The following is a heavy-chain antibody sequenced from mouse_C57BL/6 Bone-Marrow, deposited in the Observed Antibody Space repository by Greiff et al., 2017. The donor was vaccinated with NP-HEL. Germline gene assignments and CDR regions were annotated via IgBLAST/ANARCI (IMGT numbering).Heavy chain of an antibody. J-gene: IGHJ3*01. V-gene: IGHV1-55*01. Sequence: QVHVKQPGAELVKPGASVQMSCKASGYTFTSYWITWVKQRPGQGLEWIGVIYPGSGSTNYNEKFKSKATLTVDTSSSTAYMKLSSLASEDSAVDYCARADGYYSFAYWGQGTLVTVSA. D-gene: IGHD2-3*01. CDR1: GYTFTSYW. CDR3: ARADGYYSFAY. CDR2: IYPGSGST.